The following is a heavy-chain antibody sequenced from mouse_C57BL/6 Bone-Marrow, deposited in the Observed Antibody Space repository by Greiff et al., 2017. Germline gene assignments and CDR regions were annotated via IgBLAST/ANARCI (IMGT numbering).Heavy chain of an antibody. J-gene: IGHJ4*01. CDR2: IDSEIGDT. CDR3: TSIITTVVATGNYYAMDD. V-gene: IGHV14-4*01. Sequence: EVQLQQSGAELVRPGASVKLSCTASGLNIKDDYMHWVKQRPAHGLELIGWIDSEIGDTVYASQFQGKATITADRSSNTAYLQLSSLTSEDTAVYYCTSIITTVVATGNYYAMDDWGQGTSVTV. D-gene: IGHD1-1*01. CDR1: GLNIKDDY.